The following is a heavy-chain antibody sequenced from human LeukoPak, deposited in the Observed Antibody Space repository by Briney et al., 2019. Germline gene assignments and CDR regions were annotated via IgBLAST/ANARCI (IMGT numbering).Heavy chain of an antibody. J-gene: IGHJ4*02. CDR2: INHSGST. CDR1: GGSFSGYY. D-gene: IGHD2-15*01. CDR3: ARPEGSYYFDY. V-gene: IGHV4-34*01. Sequence: KSSETLSLTCAVYGGSFSGYYWSWIRQPPGKGLEWIGEINHSGSTNYNPSLKSRVTISVDTSKNQFSLKLSSVTAADTAVYYCARPEGSYYFDYWGQGTLVTVSS.